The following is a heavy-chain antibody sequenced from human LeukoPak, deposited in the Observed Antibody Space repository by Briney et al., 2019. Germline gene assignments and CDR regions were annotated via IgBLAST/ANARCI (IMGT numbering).Heavy chain of an antibody. Sequence: ASVKVSCTASGYTFTSYDINWVRQATGQGLEWMGWMNPNSGNTGYAQKFQGRVTKTRNTSISTAYMELSSLRSEDTAVYYCARGTYCYDSSGYIGYYMDVWGKGTTVTISS. CDR1: GYTFTSYD. D-gene: IGHD3-22*01. V-gene: IGHV1-8*01. CDR3: ARGTYCYDSSGYIGYYMDV. CDR2: MNPNSGNT. J-gene: IGHJ6*03.